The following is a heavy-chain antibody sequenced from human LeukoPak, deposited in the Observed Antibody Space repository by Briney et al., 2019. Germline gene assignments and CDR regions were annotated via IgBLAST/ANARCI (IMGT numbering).Heavy chain of an antibody. V-gene: IGHV1-18*01. Sequence: ASVKVSRKASGYTFTSYGISWVRQAPGQGLEWMGWISAYNGNTNYAQKLQGRVTMTTDTSTRTAYMELRSLRSDATAVYYCARDYYDSSGYDCWGQGTLVTVSS. CDR3: ARDYYDSSGYDC. J-gene: IGHJ4*02. CDR1: GYTFTSYG. CDR2: ISAYNGNT. D-gene: IGHD3-22*01.